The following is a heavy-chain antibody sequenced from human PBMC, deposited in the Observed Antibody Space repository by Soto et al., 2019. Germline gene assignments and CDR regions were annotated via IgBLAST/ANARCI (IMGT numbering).Heavy chain of an antibody. J-gene: IGHJ5*02. V-gene: IGHV1-3*01. CDR3: ARDWNDFWSGPYFDP. CDR1: GYTFTSYA. D-gene: IGHD3-3*01. Sequence: ASVKVSCKASGYTFTSYAMHWVRQAPGQRLEWMGWIDAGNGNTKYSQKFQGRVTITRDTSASTAYMELSSLRSEDTAVYYCARDWNDFWSGPYFDPWGHRTLVTVSS. CDR2: IDAGNGNT.